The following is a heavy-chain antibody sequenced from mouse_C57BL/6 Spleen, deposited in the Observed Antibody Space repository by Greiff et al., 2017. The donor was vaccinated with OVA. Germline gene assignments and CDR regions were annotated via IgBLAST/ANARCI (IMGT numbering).Heavy chain of an antibody. CDR2: ISSGGSYT. D-gene: IGHD1-1*01. CDR1: GFTFSSYG. J-gene: IGHJ2*01. CDR3: ARQGNYGSSYEYYFDY. Sequence: EVQRVESGGDLVKPGGSLKLSCAASGFTFSSYGMSWVRQTPDKRLEWVATISSGGSYTYYPDSVKGRFTISRDNAKNTLYLQMSSLKSEDTAMYYCARQGNYGSSYEYYFDYWGQGTTLTVSS. V-gene: IGHV5-6*01.